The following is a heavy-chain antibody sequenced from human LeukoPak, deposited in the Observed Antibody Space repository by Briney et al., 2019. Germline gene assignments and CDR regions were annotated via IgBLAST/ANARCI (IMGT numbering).Heavy chain of an antibody. V-gene: IGHV3-11*01. CDR1: GFTFSDYY. CDR3: ARGGWFGTTIDY. Sequence: PGGSLRLSCAASGFTFSDYYMSWIRQAPGKGLEWVSSINYGARSITYADSVKGRLTISRDNAKNTLYLQMNSLRAEDTAVYYCARGGWFGTTIDYWGQGTLVTVSS. D-gene: IGHD3-10*01. J-gene: IGHJ4*02. CDR2: INYGARSI.